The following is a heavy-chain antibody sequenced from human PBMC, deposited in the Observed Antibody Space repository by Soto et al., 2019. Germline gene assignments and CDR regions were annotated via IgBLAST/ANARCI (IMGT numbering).Heavy chain of an antibody. J-gene: IGHJ3*02. CDR1: GGSISSYY. CDR3: ARDGGTTVVSRAFDM. CDR2: IYYSGST. Sequence: LSLTCTVSGGSISSYYWSWIRQPPGKGLEWIGNIYYSGSTNYNPSLKSRVTISVDTSKNQFSLKLSSVTAADTAVYYCARDGGTTVVSRAFDMWGQGTMVTVSS. V-gene: IGHV4-59*01. D-gene: IGHD4-17*01.